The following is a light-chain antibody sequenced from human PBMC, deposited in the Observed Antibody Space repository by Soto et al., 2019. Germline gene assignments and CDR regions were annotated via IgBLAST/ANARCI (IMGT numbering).Light chain of an antibody. CDR3: CAYAGAGTDNYV. CDR2: DDI. Sequence: ALAQPASVSGSPGQSVTISCSGTGSDIGTYNFVSWYQQHPGKAPQFIIYDDIKRPSGVSNRFSGSKSGNTASLTISGLQADDEADYYCCAYAGAGTDNYVFGSGTKVTVL. CDR1: GSDIGTYNF. J-gene: IGLJ1*01. V-gene: IGLV2-23*01.